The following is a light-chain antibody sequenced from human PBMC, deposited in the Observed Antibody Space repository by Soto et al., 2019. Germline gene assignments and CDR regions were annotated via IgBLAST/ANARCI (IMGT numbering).Light chain of an antibody. Sequence: QSVLTQPPSASGTPGQRVAISCSGSSSNIGSHTVNWYQQLPGTAPKLLIYGNDQRPSGVPDRFSGSKSGTSASLAISGLQSEDEVDYYCAAWDDSLNGPVFGGGTKATVL. V-gene: IGLV1-44*01. CDR2: GND. CDR1: SSNIGSHT. CDR3: AAWDDSLNGPV. J-gene: IGLJ3*02.